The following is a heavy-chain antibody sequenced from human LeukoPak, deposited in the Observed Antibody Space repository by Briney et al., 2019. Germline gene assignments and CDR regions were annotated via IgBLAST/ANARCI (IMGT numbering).Heavy chain of an antibody. CDR3: ARQQQRRYSGYADHEATRAFDI. CDR1: GGSFSGYY. V-gene: IGHV4-34*01. J-gene: IGHJ3*02. CDR2: INHSGST. Sequence: SETLSLTCAVYGGSFSGYYWSWIRQPPGKGLEWIGEINHSGSTNYNPSLKSRVTISVDTSKNQFSLKLSSVTAADTAVYYCARQQQRRYSGYADHEATRAFDIWGQGTMVTVSS. D-gene: IGHD5-12*01.